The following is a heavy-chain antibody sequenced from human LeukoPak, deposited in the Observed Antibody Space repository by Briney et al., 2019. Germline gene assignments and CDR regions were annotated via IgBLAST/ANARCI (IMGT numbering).Heavy chain of an antibody. Sequence: SETLSLTCTVSGGSISSGGYYWSWIRQHPGKGLEWIGYIYYSGSTYYNPSLKSRVTISVDTSKNQFSLKLSSVTAADTAVYYCASITPRGESSGFDYWGQGTLVTVS. CDR3: ASITPRGESSGFDY. V-gene: IGHV4-31*03. CDR1: GGSISSGGYY. CDR2: IYYSGST. J-gene: IGHJ4*02. D-gene: IGHD3-16*01.